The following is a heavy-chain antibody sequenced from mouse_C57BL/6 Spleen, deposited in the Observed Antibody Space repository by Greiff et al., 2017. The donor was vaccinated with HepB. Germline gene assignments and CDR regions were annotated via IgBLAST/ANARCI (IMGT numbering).Heavy chain of an antibody. Sequence: VHLVESGPELVKPGASVKISCKASGYAFSSSWMNWVKQRPGKGLEWIGRIYPGDGDTNYNGKFKGKATLTADKSSSTAYMQLSSLTSEDSAVYFCARGGIDYAMDYWGQGTSVTVSS. D-gene: IGHD2-14*01. CDR2: IYPGDGDT. J-gene: IGHJ4*01. CDR1: GYAFSSSW. V-gene: IGHV1-82*01. CDR3: ARGGIDYAMDY.